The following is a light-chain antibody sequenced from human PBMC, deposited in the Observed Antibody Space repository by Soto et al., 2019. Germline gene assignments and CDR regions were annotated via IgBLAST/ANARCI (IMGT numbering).Light chain of an antibody. CDR3: QQSGNSPIT. Sequence: PGGSATLLCRASQFVSSRSLAWYQQKPGQAPRLLIYGASNRATGIPGRFSASGSGTDFTLTITPLEPEDSAVYFCQQSGNSPITFGEGTRLEIK. CDR2: GAS. J-gene: IGKJ5*01. CDR1: QFVSSRS. V-gene: IGKV3-20*01.